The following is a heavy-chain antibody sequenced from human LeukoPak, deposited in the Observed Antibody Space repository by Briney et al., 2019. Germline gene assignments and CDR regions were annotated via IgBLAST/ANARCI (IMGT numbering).Heavy chain of an antibody. J-gene: IGHJ4*02. CDR1: GGSISSFF. Sequence: SETLSLTCTVSGGSISSFFWSWIRQPPGKGLEWIGSIYYSGSTYYNPSLKSRVTISVDTSKNQFSLKLSSVTAADTAVYYCARQAITMVRGATPPFDYWGQGTLVTVSS. D-gene: IGHD3-10*01. CDR3: ARQAITMVRGATPPFDY. CDR2: IYYSGST. V-gene: IGHV4-39*01.